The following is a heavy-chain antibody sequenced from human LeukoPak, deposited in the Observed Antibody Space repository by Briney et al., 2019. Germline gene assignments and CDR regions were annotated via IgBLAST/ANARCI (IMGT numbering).Heavy chain of an antibody. CDR2: IYPGDSDT. D-gene: IGHD6-19*01. CDR1: GYSFTSYW. J-gene: IGHJ4*02. V-gene: IGHV5-51*01. Sequence: GESLKISCKGSGYSFTSYWIGWVRQMPGKGLEWMGIIYPGDSDTRYSPSFQGQVTISADKSISTAYLQWSSLKASDTAMYYCARPRGDSSGWYYYFDYWGQGTLVTVSP. CDR3: ARPRGDSSGWYYYFDY.